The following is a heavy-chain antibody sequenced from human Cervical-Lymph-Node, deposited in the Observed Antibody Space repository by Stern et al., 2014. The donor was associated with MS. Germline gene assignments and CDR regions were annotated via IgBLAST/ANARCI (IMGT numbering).Heavy chain of an antibody. CDR1: GFSLSNARMG. J-gene: IGHJ4*02. CDR3: ARTVYGDYGSYYFDY. V-gene: IGHV2-26*01. CDR2: IFSNDEK. D-gene: IGHD4-17*01. Sequence: QITLKESGPVLVKPTETLTLTCTVSGFSLSNARMGVSWIRQPPGKALEWLAHIFSNDEKSYSTSLKSRLTISKDASKSQVVLTMTNMDPVDTATYYCARTVYGDYGSYYFDYWGQGTLVTVSS.